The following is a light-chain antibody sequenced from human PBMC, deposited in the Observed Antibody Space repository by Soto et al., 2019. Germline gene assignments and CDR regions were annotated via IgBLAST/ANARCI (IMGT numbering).Light chain of an antibody. Sequence: QSALTQPASVSGSPGQSIIISCTGTSSDVGSYNLVSWYQQYPGKAPKLMIYEVTKRPSGVSNRFSGSKSGNTASLTISGLQAEDEADYYCCSYAGSTTIFGGGTKLTV. V-gene: IGLV2-23*02. J-gene: IGLJ2*01. CDR3: CSYAGSTTI. CDR2: EVT. CDR1: SSDVGSYNL.